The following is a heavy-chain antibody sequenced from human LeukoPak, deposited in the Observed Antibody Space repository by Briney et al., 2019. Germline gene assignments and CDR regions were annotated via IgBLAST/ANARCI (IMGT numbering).Heavy chain of an antibody. V-gene: IGHV4-34*01. CDR1: GGSFSGYY. CDR3: ARDRPVYGSGSRRDYYYSMDV. J-gene: IGHJ6*02. D-gene: IGHD3-10*01. CDR2: INHSGST. Sequence: PSETLSLTCAVYGGSFSGYYWSWIRQPPGKGLEWIGEINHSGSTNYNPSLKSRVTISVDTSKNQFSLKLSSVTAADTAVYYCARDRPVYGSGSRRDYYYSMDVWGQGTTVTVSS.